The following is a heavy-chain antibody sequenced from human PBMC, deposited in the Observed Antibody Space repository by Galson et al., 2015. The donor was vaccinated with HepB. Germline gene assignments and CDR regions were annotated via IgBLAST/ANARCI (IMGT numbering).Heavy chain of an antibody. Sequence: ETLSLTCAVYGGYFNGYYWSWIRQPPGKGLEWIGEINHSGSTNYNPSLKSRVTISVDTSKNQFSLKLSSVTAADTAVYYCARGVVAATRARWFDPWGQGTLVTVSS. CDR2: INHSGST. CDR3: ARGVVAATRARWFDP. D-gene: IGHD2-15*01. J-gene: IGHJ5*02. CDR1: GGYFNGYY. V-gene: IGHV4-34*01.